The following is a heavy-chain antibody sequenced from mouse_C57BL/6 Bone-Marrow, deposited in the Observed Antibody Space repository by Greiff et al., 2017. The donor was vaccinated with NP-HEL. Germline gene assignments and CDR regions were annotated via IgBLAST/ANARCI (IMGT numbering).Heavy chain of an antibody. CDR1: GYSITSGYY. D-gene: IGHD1-1*01. CDR2: ISYDGSN. Sequence: VQLQESGPGLVKPSQSLSLTCSVTGYSITSGYYWNWIRQFPGNKLEWMGYISYDGSNNYNPSLKNRISITRDTSKNQFFLKLNSVTTEDTATYYCAIKAKSYYGSSPFAYWGQGTLVTVSA. V-gene: IGHV3-6*01. CDR3: AIKAKSYYGSSPFAY. J-gene: IGHJ3*01.